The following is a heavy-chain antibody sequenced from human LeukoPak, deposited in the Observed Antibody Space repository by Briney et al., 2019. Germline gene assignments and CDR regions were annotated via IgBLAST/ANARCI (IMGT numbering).Heavy chain of an antibody. Sequence: ASVKVSCKTSGYTFTKYLIHWVRQAPGQGLEWVGTINPNGDATNYAPRFQGRLTLTQDTSTSTVYMELRGPTPDDTAVYYCARPLFCAFDNCGYWLDPWGPGTLVTVSS. CDR1: GYTFTKYL. CDR2: INPNGDAT. J-gene: IGHJ5*02. CDR3: ARPLFCAFDNCGYWLDP. D-gene: IGHD1-20*01. V-gene: IGHV1-46*01.